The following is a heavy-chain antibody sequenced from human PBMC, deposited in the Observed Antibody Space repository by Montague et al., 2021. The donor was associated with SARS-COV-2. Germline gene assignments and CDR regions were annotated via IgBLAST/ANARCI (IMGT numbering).Heavy chain of an antibody. CDR1: GGSISSYY. Sequence: SETLSLTCTLSGGSISSYYWSWIRQPPGKGLEWIGYIYYSGSTNYNPSLKSRVTISVDTPKNQFSLKLSSVTAADTAVYYCARDTGEYCSGGSCLYGMDVWGQGTTVTVSS. CDR2: IYYSGST. D-gene: IGHD2-15*01. J-gene: IGHJ6*02. V-gene: IGHV4-59*01. CDR3: ARDTGEYCSGGSCLYGMDV.